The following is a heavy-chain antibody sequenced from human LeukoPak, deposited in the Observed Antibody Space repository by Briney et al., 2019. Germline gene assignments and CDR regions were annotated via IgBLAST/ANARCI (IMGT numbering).Heavy chain of an antibody. J-gene: IGHJ3*02. CDR3: ARLQGYCISTTCYGAFDI. D-gene: IGHD2-2*01. CDR1: GYKFTNYW. Sequence: GESLKISCEDSGYKFTNYWIFLVRQMPGKGVEWMGRIDPSDSYTNYSPSFQGHVTISADESISTAYLQWSSLKASDTAMYYCARLQGYCISTTCYGAFDIWGQGTMVTVSS. V-gene: IGHV5-10-1*01. CDR2: IDPSDSYT.